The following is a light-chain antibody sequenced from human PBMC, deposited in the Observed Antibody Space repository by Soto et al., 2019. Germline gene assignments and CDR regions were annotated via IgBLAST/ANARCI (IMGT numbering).Light chain of an antibody. V-gene: IGLV1-40*01. CDR3: QSYDDSLSVHYV. CDR2: GNT. CDR1: SSNIGSTYD. J-gene: IGLJ1*01. Sequence: QSVLTQPPSVSGAPGQRVTISCTGSSSNIGSTYDVQWYQQLPGTAPKVLIHGNTNRPSGVPDRFSGSKSGTSASLAITGLQADDEADYYCQSYDDSLSVHYVFGTGTKVTFL.